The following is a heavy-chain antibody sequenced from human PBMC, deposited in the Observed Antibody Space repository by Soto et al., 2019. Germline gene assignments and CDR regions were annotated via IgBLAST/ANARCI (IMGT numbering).Heavy chain of an antibody. D-gene: IGHD6-19*01. CDR2: IYASGNT. V-gene: IGHV3-53*01. J-gene: IGHJ6*02. CDR1: GFTVSSNY. Sequence: LRLSCAASGFTVSSNYMSWARQAPGKGLEWVSVIYASGNTYYADSVKGRFTISRDNSENTLYLQMNSLRVEDTAVYYCARAYAARYSSGWYGLIDYGMDVWGQGTTVTVSS. CDR3: ARAYAARYSSGWYGLIDYGMDV.